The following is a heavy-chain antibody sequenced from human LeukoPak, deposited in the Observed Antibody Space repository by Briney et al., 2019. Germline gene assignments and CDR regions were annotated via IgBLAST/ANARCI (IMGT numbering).Heavy chain of an antibody. V-gene: IGHV3-23*01. CDR3: AKGAITMVRGVIVNDY. CDR2: ISGSGGST. D-gene: IGHD3-10*01. Sequence: GRSLRLSCAASGFTFSSYAMSWVRQAPRKGLQCVSAISGSGGSTYYADSAKGRFTISRDNSKNTLYLQMNSLRAEDTAVYYCAKGAITMVRGVIVNDYWGQGTLVTVSS. CDR1: GFTFSSYA. J-gene: IGHJ4*02.